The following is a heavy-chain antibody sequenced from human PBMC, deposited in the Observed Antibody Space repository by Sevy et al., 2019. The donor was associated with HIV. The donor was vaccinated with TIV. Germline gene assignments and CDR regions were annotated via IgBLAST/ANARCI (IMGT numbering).Heavy chain of an antibody. CDR2: VSQSGRA. CDR3: ARGPLFSPEYCSGGACPTIDY. J-gene: IGHJ4*02. D-gene: IGHD2-15*01. V-gene: IGHV4-34*01. Sequence: SETLSLTCAVSGVSFSDYYWAWVRQPPGKGLEWIGEVSQSGRANYNPSLRSRVIMSLDTSTNQFSLKLTSVTAADTAMYYCARGPLFSPEYCSGGACPTIDYWSQGTRVTVSS. CDR1: GVSFSDYY.